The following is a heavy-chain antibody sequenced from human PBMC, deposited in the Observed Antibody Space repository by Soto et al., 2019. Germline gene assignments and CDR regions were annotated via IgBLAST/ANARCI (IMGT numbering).Heavy chain of an antibody. CDR1: GYSFNKYW. J-gene: IGHJ6*02. CDR2: IYPGDSDI. V-gene: IGHV5-51*01. Sequence: GESLKISCKGSGYSFNKYWIGWVRQMPGKGLEWMGVIYPGDSDIRYGPSFQGQVTISVDKTTSTAYLQWRSLKASDTAVYYCARYYYSNPKLKYYFFYGLDVGGQGTTVTVSS. CDR3: ARYYYSNPKLKYYFFYGLDV. D-gene: IGHD3-22*01.